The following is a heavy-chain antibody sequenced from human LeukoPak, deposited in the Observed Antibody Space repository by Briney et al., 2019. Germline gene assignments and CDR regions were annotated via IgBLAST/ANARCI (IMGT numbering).Heavy chain of an antibody. J-gene: IGHJ1*01. CDR1: GYTFTSYG. Sequence: GASVKVSCKASGYTFTSYGISWVRQAPGQGLEWMGWISAYNGNTNYAQKLQGRVTMTTDTSTSTAYMELRSLRSDDTAVYYCAREPMAGYIAVAGTGYFQHWGQGTLVTVSS. D-gene: IGHD6-19*01. CDR2: ISAYNGNT. V-gene: IGHV1-18*01. CDR3: AREPMAGYIAVAGTGYFQH.